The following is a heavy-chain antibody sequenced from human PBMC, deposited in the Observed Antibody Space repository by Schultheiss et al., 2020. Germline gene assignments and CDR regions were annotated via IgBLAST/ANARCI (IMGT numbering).Heavy chain of an antibody. CDR2: MNPNSGNT. CDR1: GYTFTTYD. Sequence: ASVKVSCKASGYTFTTYDINWVRQATGQGLEWMGWMNPNSGNTGYAQKFQGRVTMTRNTSISTAYMELSSLRSEDTAVYYCARSYYYGSGPSEHLYYYYGMDVWGQGTTVTVSS. V-gene: IGHV1-8*01. D-gene: IGHD3-10*01. CDR3: ARSYYYGSGPSEHLYYYYGMDV. J-gene: IGHJ6*02.